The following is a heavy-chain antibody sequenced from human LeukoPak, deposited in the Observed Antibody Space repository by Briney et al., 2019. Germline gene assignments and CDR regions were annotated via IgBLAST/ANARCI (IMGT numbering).Heavy chain of an antibody. Sequence: PGGPLRLSSAASVFTFSDPYRYWVRQPPGRGLEWSARTRNKGNTYTTDSATAVKTRSTNSRDDSKNSLYLQMNSLKTEDTAVYYCAKGSRRYCSGGSCTKYYYYGMDVWGQGTTVTVSS. D-gene: IGHD2-15*01. CDR3: AKGSRRYCSGGSCTKYYYYGMDV. CDR2: TRNKGNTYTT. CDR1: VFTFSDPY. J-gene: IGHJ6*02. V-gene: IGHV3-72*01.